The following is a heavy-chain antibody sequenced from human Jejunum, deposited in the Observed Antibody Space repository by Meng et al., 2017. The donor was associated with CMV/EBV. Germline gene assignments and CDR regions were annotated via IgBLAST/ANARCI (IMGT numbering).Heavy chain of an antibody. CDR2: IATDGGST. D-gene: IGHD3-10*01. CDR1: GLTVTSYW. V-gene: IGHV3-74*01. Sequence: ASGLTVTSYWMQWVRQAPGRGLVWVSRIATDGGSTVHADSVRGRFTISRDSAKSTVFLQMNSLRAEDTAVYYCARGGFASGLDVWGQGTTVTVSS. J-gene: IGHJ6*02. CDR3: ARGGFASGLDV.